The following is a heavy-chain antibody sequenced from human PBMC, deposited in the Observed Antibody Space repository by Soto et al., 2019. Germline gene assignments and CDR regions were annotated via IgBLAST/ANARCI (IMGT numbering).Heavy chain of an antibody. CDR2: ISAYNGNT. J-gene: IGHJ4*02. CDR3: ARDPPPPDY. CDR1: GYTFASYA. Sequence: GASVKVSCKASGYTFASYAISWMRQAPGQGLEWMGWISAYNGNTNYAQKLQGRVTMTTDTSTCTAYMELRSLRSDDTAVYYCARDPPPPDYWGQGTLVTVSS. V-gene: IGHV1-18*01.